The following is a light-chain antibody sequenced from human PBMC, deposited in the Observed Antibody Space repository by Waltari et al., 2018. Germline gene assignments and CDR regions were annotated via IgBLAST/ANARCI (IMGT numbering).Light chain of an antibody. CDR3: QVWDSSSDHVV. V-gene: IGLV3-21*02. CDR2: DDS. CDR1: DIGYKS. J-gene: IGLJ2*01. Sequence: SYVLAQPPSVSVAPGVTARITCGGNDIGYKSVHWYQVKAGQAPVVVASDDSDRPSGIPERFSASNSANTATLTISGVEAGDEADYYCQVWDSSSDHVVFGGGTKLTVL.